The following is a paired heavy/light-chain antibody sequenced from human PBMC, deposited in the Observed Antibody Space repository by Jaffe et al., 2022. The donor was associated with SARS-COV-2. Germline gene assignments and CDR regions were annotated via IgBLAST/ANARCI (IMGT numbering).Light chain of an antibody. Sequence: EIVLTQSPATLSLSPGERATLSCRASQSISTYLAWYQQKPGQAPRLLIYDASNRATGIPARFSGSGSGTDFTLTISSLEPEDFAVYYCQHRNNWPLSFGGGTKVEIK. CDR1: QSISTY. CDR3: QHRNNWPLS. V-gene: IGKV3-11*01. CDR2: DAS. J-gene: IGKJ4*01.
Heavy chain of an antibody. Sequence: EVQLVESGGGLVQPGGSLRLSCAASGFSFSSYAMAWVRQAPGKGLEWVSSILISGDSTNYADSVKGRFTISRDNSKNTLYLQMNSLRAEDTAIYYCSKDRMAPSPGYAFDIWGQGTMVTVSS. D-gene: IGHD2-8*01. J-gene: IGHJ3*02. CDR3: SKDRMAPSPGYAFDI. CDR1: GFSFSSYA. CDR2: ILISGDST. V-gene: IGHV3-23*04.